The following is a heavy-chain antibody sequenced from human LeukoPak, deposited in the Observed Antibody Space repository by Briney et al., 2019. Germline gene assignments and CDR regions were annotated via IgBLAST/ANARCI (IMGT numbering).Heavy chain of an antibody. V-gene: IGHV3-13*01. CDR3: ARGGAGQQQVPIDY. Sequence: GGSLRLSCAASGFTFSSYDMHWVRQATGKGLEWVSAIGTAGDTYYPGSVKGRFTISRENAKNSLYLQMNSLRAGDTAVYYCARGGAGQQQVPIDYWGQGTLVTVSS. CDR2: IGTAGDT. J-gene: IGHJ4*02. CDR1: GFTFSSYD. D-gene: IGHD6-13*01.